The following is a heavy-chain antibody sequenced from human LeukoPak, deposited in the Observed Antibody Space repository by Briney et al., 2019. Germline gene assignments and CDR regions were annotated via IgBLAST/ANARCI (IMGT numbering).Heavy chain of an antibody. CDR3: ARGPHPYYGSGSPLDY. Sequence: ASVKVSCKASGYTFTGYYMHWVRQAPGQGLEWMGWINPNSGGTNYAQKFQGRVTMTRDTSIRTAYMELSRLRSDDTAVYYCARGPHPYYGSGSPLDYWGQGTLVTVSS. CDR1: GYTFTGYY. D-gene: IGHD3-10*01. CDR2: INPNSGGT. J-gene: IGHJ4*02. V-gene: IGHV1-2*02.